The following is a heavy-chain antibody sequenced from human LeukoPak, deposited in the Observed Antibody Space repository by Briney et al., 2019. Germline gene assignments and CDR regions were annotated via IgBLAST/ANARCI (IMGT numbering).Heavy chain of an antibody. D-gene: IGHD2-15*01. J-gene: IGHJ4*02. Sequence: SETLSLTCTVSGGSISSSSYYWGWIRQPPGKGLEWIGSIYYSGSTYYNPSLKSRVTISVDTSKNQFSLKLSSVTAADTAVYYCATLLATPWIPFDYWGQGTLVTVSS. CDR1: GGSISSSSYY. V-gene: IGHV4-39*07. CDR3: ATLLATPWIPFDY. CDR2: IYYSGST.